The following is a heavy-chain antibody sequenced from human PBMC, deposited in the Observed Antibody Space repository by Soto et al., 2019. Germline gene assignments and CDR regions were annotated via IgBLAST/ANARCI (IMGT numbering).Heavy chain of an antibody. Sequence: PSETLSLTCTVSGGSISSGGYYWSWIRQHPGKGLEWIGYIYYSGSTYYNPSLKSRVTISVDTSKNQFSLKLSSVTAADTAVYDCERGAKYPRITIIVVVIPCYFDYWGQGTLVTVSS. V-gene: IGHV4-31*03. CDR2: IYYSGST. J-gene: IGHJ4*02. CDR3: ERGAKYPRITIIVVVIPCYFDY. D-gene: IGHD3-22*01. CDR1: GGSISSGGYY.